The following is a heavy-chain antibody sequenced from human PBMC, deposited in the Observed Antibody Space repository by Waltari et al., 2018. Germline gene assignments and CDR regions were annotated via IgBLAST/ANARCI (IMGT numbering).Heavy chain of an antibody. Sequence: QLHLQESGPGLVKPSETLSLTCSVSVGSITSNRPYWGWIRQPPGKGLEWTGTISYSGATYNSPSLKSRVTISVDTSKNQFSLKLSSVTAADTAVYYCATFVGASVGTAAFDVWGQGTMVTVSS. V-gene: IGHV4-39*01. CDR3: ATFVGASVGTAAFDV. J-gene: IGHJ3*01. D-gene: IGHD6-13*01. CDR2: ISYSGAT. CDR1: VGSITSNRPY.